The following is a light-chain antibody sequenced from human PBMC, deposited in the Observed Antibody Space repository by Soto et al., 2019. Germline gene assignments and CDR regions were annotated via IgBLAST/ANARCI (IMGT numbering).Light chain of an antibody. CDR1: SSDVGGYYY. CDR2: EVS. Sequence: QSVLTQPASVAGSPGQSITVSCTGTSSDVGGYYYVSWYQQHPGNAPKLMIYEVSNRPSGVSNRFSGSKSGNTASLTISGLQAEDEADYYCSSYTSSSTHVFGTGTKVTVL. CDR3: SSYTSSSTHV. V-gene: IGLV2-14*01. J-gene: IGLJ1*01.